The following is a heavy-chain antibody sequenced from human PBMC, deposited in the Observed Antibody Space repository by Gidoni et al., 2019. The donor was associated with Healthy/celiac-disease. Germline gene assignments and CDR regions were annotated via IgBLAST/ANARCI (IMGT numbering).Heavy chain of an antibody. V-gene: IGHV4-39*01. Sequence: QLQLQESGPGLVKPSETLSLTCTVSGGSLSSSSYYWGWIRQPPGKGLEWIGSIYYSGSTYYNPSLKSRVTISVDTSKNQFSLKLSSVTAADTAVYYCARLKSVSGPESGSYFDYWGLGTLVTVSS. CDR1: GGSLSSSSYY. CDR2: IYYSGST. CDR3: ARLKSVSGPESGSYFDY. D-gene: IGHD3-10*01. J-gene: IGHJ4*02.